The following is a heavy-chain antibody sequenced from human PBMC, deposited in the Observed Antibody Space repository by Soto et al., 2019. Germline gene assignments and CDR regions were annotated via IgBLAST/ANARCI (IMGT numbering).Heavy chain of an antibody. Sequence: PSETLSLTCTVSGGSISSGDYYWSWIRQPPGKGLEWIGYIYNSGSTYNNPSLKSRATISVDTSKNQIFLKLSSVTAADTAVYYCAGNDFWSGFPDYWGQGTLVTVSS. J-gene: IGHJ4*02. V-gene: IGHV4-30-4*01. CDR1: GGSISSGDYY. CDR3: AGNDFWSGFPDY. CDR2: IYNSGST. D-gene: IGHD3-3*01.